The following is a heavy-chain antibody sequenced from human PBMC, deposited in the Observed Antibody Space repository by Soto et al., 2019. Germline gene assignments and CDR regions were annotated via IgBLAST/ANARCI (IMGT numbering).Heavy chain of an antibody. CDR1: GGSISSSSYY. CDR2: IYYSGST. Sequence: SETLSLTCTVSGGSISSSSYYWGWIRQPPGKGLEWIGSIYYSGSTYYNPSLKSRVTISVDTSKNQFSLKLSSVTAADTAVYYCARTYTEGTRRIIWFDPWGQGTLVPLSS. V-gene: IGHV4-39*01. CDR3: ARTYTEGTRRIIWFDP. D-gene: IGHD2-2*02. J-gene: IGHJ5*02.